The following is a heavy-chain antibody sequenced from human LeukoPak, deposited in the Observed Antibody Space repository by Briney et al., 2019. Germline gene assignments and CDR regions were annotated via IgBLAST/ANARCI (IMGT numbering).Heavy chain of an antibody. CDR3: ARANSGWYFFDY. J-gene: IGHJ4*02. CDR2: IYYSGST. CDR1: GFTFSSYE. Sequence: LRLSCAASGFTFSSYEMNWIRQPPGKGLEWIGYIYYSGSTNYNPSLKSRVTISVDTSKNQFSLKLSSVTAADTAVYYCARANSGWYFFDYWGQGTLVTVSS. D-gene: IGHD6-19*01. V-gene: IGHV4-59*01.